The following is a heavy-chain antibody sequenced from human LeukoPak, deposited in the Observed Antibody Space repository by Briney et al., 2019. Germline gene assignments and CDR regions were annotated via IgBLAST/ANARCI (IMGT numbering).Heavy chain of an antibody. Sequence: SETLSLTCTVSGGSISSYYWSWIRQPPGRGLEWIAYIYYSGSTNYNPSLKSRVTISVDTSKNQFSLKVSSVTAADTAVYYCARDRSGIAADLWGQGTLVTVSS. V-gene: IGHV4-59*12. CDR1: GGSISSYY. D-gene: IGHD6-13*01. CDR2: IYYSGST. CDR3: ARDRSGIAADL. J-gene: IGHJ4*02.